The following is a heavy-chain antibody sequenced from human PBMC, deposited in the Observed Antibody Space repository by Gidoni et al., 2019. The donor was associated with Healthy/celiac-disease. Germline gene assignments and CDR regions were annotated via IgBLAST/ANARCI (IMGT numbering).Heavy chain of an antibody. J-gene: IGHJ6*03. V-gene: IGHV4-34*01. CDR3: ARGHGGYAISNYYYMDV. Sequence: QVQLQQWGAGLLKPSETLSLTCAVYGGSISTYYWSWIRQPPGKGLEWIGEINHTGSTNYNPSLKSRVTMSVDTSKNQFSLKLTSVTAADTAVYYCARGHGGYAISNYYYMDVWGKGTTVTVSS. CDR2: INHTGST. CDR1: GGSISTYY. D-gene: IGHD2-8*01.